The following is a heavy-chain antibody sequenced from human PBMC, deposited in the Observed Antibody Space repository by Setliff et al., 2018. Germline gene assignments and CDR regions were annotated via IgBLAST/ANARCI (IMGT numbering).Heavy chain of an antibody. CDR3: ARDFSTPHFGVARGSYYYYY. CDR1: GGSIRDYY. J-gene: IGHJ4*02. Sequence: PSETLSLTCTVSGGSIRDYYWSWIRQPPGKGLEWIGYIYYSGNTNYNPSLKSRVTISVDTSKNQFSLKLSSVTAADTAVYYCARDFSTPHFGVARGSYYYYYWGQGTLVTVSS. CDR2: IYYSGNT. D-gene: IGHD1-26*01. V-gene: IGHV4-59*01.